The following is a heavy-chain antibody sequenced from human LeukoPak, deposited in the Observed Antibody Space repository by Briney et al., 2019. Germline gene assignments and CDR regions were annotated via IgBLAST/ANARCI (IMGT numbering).Heavy chain of an antibody. CDR2: INNSGST. D-gene: IGHD3-22*01. J-gene: IGHJ4*02. V-gene: IGHV4-34*01. Sequence: SETLSLTCAVYGASFSGYYWSWIRPPPGKGMEWNGAINNSGSTNYNPSLKGRVPISVKPSTNQFSWNRSSVATADPPVYNCARYYYSSGYYYDAYFDYWGEGTLVSVSS. CDR3: ARYYYSSGYYYDAYFDY. CDR1: GASFSGYY.